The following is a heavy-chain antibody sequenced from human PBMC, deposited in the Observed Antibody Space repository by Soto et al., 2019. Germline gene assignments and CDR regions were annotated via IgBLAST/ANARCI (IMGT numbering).Heavy chain of an antibody. Sequence: GSVKVSCKASGYTFTGYYMHWVRQAPGQGLEWMGWINPNSGGTNYAQKFQGWVTMTRDTSISTAYMELSRLRSDDTAVYYCARGETAAAGKDDAFDIWGQGTMVTLSS. J-gene: IGHJ3*02. CDR1: GYTFTGYY. CDR3: ARGETAAAGKDDAFDI. CDR2: INPNSGGT. V-gene: IGHV1-2*04. D-gene: IGHD6-13*01.